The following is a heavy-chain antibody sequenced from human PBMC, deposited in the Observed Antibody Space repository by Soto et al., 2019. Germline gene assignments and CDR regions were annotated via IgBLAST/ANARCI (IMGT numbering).Heavy chain of an antibody. J-gene: IGHJ4*02. V-gene: IGHV4-31*03. D-gene: IGHD3-10*01. CDR2: IYYSGST. CDR1: GGSISSGGYY. Sequence: QVQLQESGPGLVKPSQTLSLTCTVSGGSISSGGYYWSWIRQHPGKGLEWIGYIYYSGSTYYNPSLQSRXXIXVXXSKNQFSLKLSSVTAADTAVYYCAREGYYYGSLDYWGQGTLVTVSS. CDR3: AREGYYYGSLDY.